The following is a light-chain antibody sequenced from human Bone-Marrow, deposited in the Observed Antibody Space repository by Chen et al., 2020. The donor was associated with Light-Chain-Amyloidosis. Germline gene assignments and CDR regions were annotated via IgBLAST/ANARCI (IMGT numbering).Light chain of an antibody. V-gene: IGLV3-21*02. CDR1: NIGATR. Sequence: SYVLTQPSSVSVAPGQTATIACGGNNIGATRVHWYQQTPGQAPLLVVYDDSDRPSGIPEQLSGSNSGNTATLTISRVEAGDEADYYCQVWDRSSDRPVFGGGTKLTVL. CDR2: DDS. J-gene: IGLJ3*02. CDR3: QVWDRSSDRPV.